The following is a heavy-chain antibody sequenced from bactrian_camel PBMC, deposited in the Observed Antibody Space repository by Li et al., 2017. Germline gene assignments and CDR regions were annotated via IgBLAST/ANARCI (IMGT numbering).Heavy chain of an antibody. Sequence: DVQLVESGGGLVQPGGSLRLSCAASGFTFGLHDMTWVRQAPGKGLEWVSSIKMDGGNTYYADSVKGRFTISRDNTKNTLYLQMVSLKTEETATYYCAAPRAGTALAYWGQGTQVTVS. J-gene: IGHJ4*01. CDR2: IKMDGGNT. CDR1: GFTFGLHD. V-gene: IGHV3S31*01. CDR3: AAPRAGTALAY. D-gene: IGHD6*01.